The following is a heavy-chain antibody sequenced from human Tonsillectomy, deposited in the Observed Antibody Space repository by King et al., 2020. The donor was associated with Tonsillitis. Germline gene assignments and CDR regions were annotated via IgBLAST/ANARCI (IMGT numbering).Heavy chain of an antibody. CDR2: ISSGSSSI. V-gene: IGHV3-48*04. D-gene: IGHD3-16*01. CDR3: ARDTTRMGSNSWGVDY. J-gene: IGHJ4*02. Sequence: VQLVESGGGLVQPGGSLRLSCAASGFTFGTYSMNWVRQAPGKGLEWVSYISSGSSSIYYADSVKGRFTISRDNAKNSLYLQMNSLRAEDTAVYYCARDTTRMGSNSWGVDYWGQGTLVTVSS. CDR1: GFTFGTYS.